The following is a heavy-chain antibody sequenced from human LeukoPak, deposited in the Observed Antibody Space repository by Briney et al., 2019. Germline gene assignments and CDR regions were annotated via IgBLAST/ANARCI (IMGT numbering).Heavy chain of an antibody. CDR2: IYPGDSDT. V-gene: IGHV5-51*01. CDR3: ARPLGSCTGGSCSRFDAFDT. Sequence: GESLKISCKGFGYSFTSYWIGWVRQMPGKGLEWMGIIYPGDSDTRYSPSFQGQVTISADKSISTAYLQWSSLKASDTAMYYCARPLGSCTGGSCSRFDAFDTWGQGTMVTVSS. CDR1: GYSFTSYW. D-gene: IGHD2-15*01. J-gene: IGHJ3*02.